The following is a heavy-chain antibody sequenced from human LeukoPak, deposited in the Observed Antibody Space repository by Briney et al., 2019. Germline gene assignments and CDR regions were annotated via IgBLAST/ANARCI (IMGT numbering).Heavy chain of an antibody. V-gene: IGHV2-5*01. CDR2: IYWNDDK. Sequence: SGPTLVNPTRTLTLTCTFSGFSLCTSGVGVGWIRQPPGKALEWLALIYWNDDKRYSPSLKSRLTITKDTSKNQVVLTMTNMDPVDTATYYCTHRRTGYSSGWYAWFDPWGQRTLVTVSS. D-gene: IGHD6-19*01. CDR3: THRRTGYSSGWYAWFDP. J-gene: IGHJ5*02. CDR1: GFSLCTSGVG.